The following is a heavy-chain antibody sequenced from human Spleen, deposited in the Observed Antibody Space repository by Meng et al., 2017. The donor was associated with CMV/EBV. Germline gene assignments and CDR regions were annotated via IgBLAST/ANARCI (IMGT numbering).Heavy chain of an antibody. CDR1: GGSVASGGYC. J-gene: IGHJ4*02. V-gene: IGHV4-31*03. CDR2: VYLSVNT. CDR3: ARAPPSAPFDY. Sequence: CTVSGGSVASGGYCWSWIRQHPGRGLEWIGYVYLSVNTYCSPSLRSRVTISVDTSNNQFSLKLTSVTAADTAVYFCARAPPSAPFDYWGQGALVTVSS.